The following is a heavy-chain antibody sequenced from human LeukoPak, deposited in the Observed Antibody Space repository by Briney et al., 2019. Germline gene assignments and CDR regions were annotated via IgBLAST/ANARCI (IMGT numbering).Heavy chain of an antibody. CDR3: ARGITIFGVLRSPWFDP. CDR1: GFTFSSYW. CDR2: LNSDGSNT. J-gene: IGHJ5*02. D-gene: IGHD3-3*01. V-gene: IGHV3-74*01. Sequence: GGSLRLSCAASGFTFSSYWMHWVRQAPGKELVWVSRLNSDGSNTSYADSVKGRFTISRDNAKNTLYLQMNSLRAEDSAVYYCARGITIFGVLRSPWFDPWGQGTLVTVSS.